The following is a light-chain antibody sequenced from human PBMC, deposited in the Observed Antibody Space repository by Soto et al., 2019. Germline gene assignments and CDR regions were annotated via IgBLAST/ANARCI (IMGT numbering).Light chain of an antibody. CDR1: QSVSNF. Sequence: EIVLPPSPATLSWSPGERAPLSCRASQSVSNFLAWYQQKPGQAPRLVIYGASNRATGIPDRFSGSGSGTDFTLTISRLEPEDFAVYYCQQYGSSGTFGHGTKVDIK. J-gene: IGKJ1*01. CDR3: QQYGSSGT. V-gene: IGKV3-20*01. CDR2: GAS.